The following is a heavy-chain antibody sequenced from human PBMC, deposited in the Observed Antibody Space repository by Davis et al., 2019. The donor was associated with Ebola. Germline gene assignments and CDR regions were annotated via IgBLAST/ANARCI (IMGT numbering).Heavy chain of an antibody. CDR1: GFTFSDYY. J-gene: IGHJ4*02. V-gene: IGHV3-11*06. CDR2: ISSSSSYT. Sequence: PGGSLRLSCAASGFTFSDYYMSWIRQAPGKGLEWVSYISSSSSYTNYADSVKGRFTISRDNAKNSLYLQMNSLRAEDTAVYYCAKADPQQYFDYWGQGTLVTVSS. CDR3: AKADPQQYFDY.